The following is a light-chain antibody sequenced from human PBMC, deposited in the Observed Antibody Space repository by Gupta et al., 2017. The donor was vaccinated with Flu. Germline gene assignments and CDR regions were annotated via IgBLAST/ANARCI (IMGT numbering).Light chain of an antibody. CDR2: GAS. V-gene: IGKV3-20*01. Sequence: GPLFSSPGERATLSCRASQSVRSSYLAWYQQKPGQAPRLLIYGASSRATGIPDRFSGSGSGTDFTLTISRREPEDFAVYYCHQEGSSPSTFGQGTKVEIK. CDR1: QSVRSSY. J-gene: IGKJ1*01. CDR3: HQEGSSPST.